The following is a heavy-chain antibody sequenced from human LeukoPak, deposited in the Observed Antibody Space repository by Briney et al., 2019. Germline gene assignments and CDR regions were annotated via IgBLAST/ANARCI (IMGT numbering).Heavy chain of an antibody. CDR3: ARVKRPATSDY. Sequence: SETLSLTCAVSGYSISSGYYWGWIRQPPGKGLEWIGSIYHSGSTYYNPSLKSRVTISVDTSKNQFSLKLSSVTAADTAVYYCARVKRPATSDYWGQGTLVTVSS. D-gene: IGHD2-2*01. J-gene: IGHJ4*02. CDR2: IYHSGST. V-gene: IGHV4-38-2*01. CDR1: GYSISSGYY.